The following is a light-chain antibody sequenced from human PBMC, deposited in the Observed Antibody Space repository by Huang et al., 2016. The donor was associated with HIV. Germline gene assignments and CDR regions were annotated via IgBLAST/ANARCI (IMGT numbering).Light chain of an antibody. CDR2: AAS. Sequence: DIQMTQSPSSLSASVGDRVTITCRASQGIANYLAWYQQKPGKVPKRLIYAASTFQSGVPSRFSRSGSGTDFTLTISSLQPEDVATYYCQKYHSAPFTFGPGTKVDIK. CDR1: QGIANY. CDR3: QKYHSAPFT. V-gene: IGKV1-27*01. J-gene: IGKJ3*01.